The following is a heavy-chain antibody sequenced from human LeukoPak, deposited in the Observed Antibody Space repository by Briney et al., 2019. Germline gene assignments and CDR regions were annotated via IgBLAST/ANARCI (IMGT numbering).Heavy chain of an antibody. D-gene: IGHD3-22*01. V-gene: IGHV3-30*03. CDR1: GFSFSSYG. Sequence: GGSLRLSCAASGFSFSSYGLHWVRQAPGKGLEWVAVMSYDGSNKFYADSVKGRFTISRDNAKSTLHLQMNSLRDDDTAVYYCTRGTSQYYDGSGYYAYFDNWGQGTVVTVSS. J-gene: IGHJ4*02. CDR2: MSYDGSNK. CDR3: TRGTSQYYDGSGYYAYFDN.